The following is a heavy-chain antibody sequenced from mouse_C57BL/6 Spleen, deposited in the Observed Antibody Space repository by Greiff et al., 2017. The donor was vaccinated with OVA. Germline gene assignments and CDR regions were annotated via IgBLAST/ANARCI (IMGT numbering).Heavy chain of an antibody. D-gene: IGHD1-1*01. Sequence: EVQLQQSGAELVKPGASVKLSCTASGFNITDYYMHWVQQSTEQGLEWIGRIDPEDGETKYAPKFQGKGTITADTSSKPAYLQLSMLAFEDAAVYDCARGYGSSHAMDYWGQGTSVTVSS. CDR2: IDPEDGET. CDR3: ARGYGSSHAMDY. CDR1: GFNITDYY. J-gene: IGHJ4*01. V-gene: IGHV14-2*01.